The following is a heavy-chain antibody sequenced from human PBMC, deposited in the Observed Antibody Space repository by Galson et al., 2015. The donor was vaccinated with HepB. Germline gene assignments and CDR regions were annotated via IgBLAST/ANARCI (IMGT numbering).Heavy chain of an antibody. CDR1: GYTFTSYG. J-gene: IGHJ5*02. CDR2: ISAYNGNT. D-gene: IGHD3-3*01. Sequence: SVKVSCKASGYTFTSYGISWVRQAPGQGLEWMGWISAYNGNTNYAQKLQGRVTMTTDTSTSTAYMELRSLRSDDTAVYYCARDQQYYDFWNNWFDPWGQGTLVTVSS. CDR3: ARDQQYYDFWNNWFDP. V-gene: IGHV1-18*04.